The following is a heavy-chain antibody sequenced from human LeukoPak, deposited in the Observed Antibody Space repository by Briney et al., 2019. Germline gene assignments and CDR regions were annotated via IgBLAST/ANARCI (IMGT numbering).Heavy chain of an antibody. V-gene: IGHV3-7*01. CDR1: GFTFSSYW. CDR2: IKQDGSEK. J-gene: IGHJ3*02. CDR3: ARVHHASDAFDI. Sequence: GGSLRLSCAASGFTFSSYWMSWVRQAPGKGLEWVANIKQDGSEKYYVDSVKGRFTISRDNAKNSLYLQMNILRAECAAVYNCARVHHASDAFDIWGQGTIVTVFS. D-gene: IGHD2-2*01.